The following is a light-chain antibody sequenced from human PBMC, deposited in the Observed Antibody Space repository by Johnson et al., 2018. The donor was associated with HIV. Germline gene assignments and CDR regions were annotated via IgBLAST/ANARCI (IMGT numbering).Light chain of an antibody. CDR1: SSNIGNNY. Sequence: QSVLTQPPSVSAAPGQKVTISCSGSSSNIGNNYVSWYRQLPGTAPKLLIYENNKRPSGIPDRFSGSKSGTSATLGITGLRTGAEADYYCGTWDSSLSAYVVGTGAQVPVL. CDR2: ENN. V-gene: IGLV1-51*02. CDR3: GTWDSSLSAYV. J-gene: IGLJ1*01.